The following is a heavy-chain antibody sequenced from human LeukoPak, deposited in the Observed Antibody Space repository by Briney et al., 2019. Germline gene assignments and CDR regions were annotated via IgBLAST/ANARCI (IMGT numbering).Heavy chain of an antibody. CDR3: ASLKFNYYDSSGLFDY. Sequence: GGSLRLSCAASGFTFSSYWMHWVRQAPGKGLVWVSRIRSDGSTTYADSVKGRFTISRDNAKNTLYLQMNSLRAEDTAVYYCASLKFNYYDSSGLFDYWGQGTLVTVSS. CDR2: IRSDGST. CDR1: GFTFSSYW. D-gene: IGHD3-22*01. J-gene: IGHJ4*02. V-gene: IGHV3-74*01.